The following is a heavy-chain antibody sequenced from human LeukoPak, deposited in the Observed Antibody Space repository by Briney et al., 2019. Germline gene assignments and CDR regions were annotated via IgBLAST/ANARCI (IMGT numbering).Heavy chain of an antibody. CDR1: GGSISSYY. Sequence: SETLSLTCTVSGGSISSYYWSWIRQPPGKGLEWIGYIYHSGSTKYNPSLKSRVTISVDTSKNQFSLNLSSVTAADTAVYYCARHSQWLVVSGAFDIWGQGTMVTVSS. J-gene: IGHJ3*02. CDR2: IYHSGST. D-gene: IGHD6-19*01. CDR3: ARHSQWLVVSGAFDI. V-gene: IGHV4-59*08.